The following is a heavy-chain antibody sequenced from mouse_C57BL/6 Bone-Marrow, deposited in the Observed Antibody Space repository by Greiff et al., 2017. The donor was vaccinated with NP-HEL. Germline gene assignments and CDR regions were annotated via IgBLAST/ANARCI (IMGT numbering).Heavy chain of an antibody. CDR2: INPNNGGT. V-gene: IGHV1-18*01. CDR1: GYTFTDYN. Sequence: EVQLQQSGPELVKPGASVKIPCKASGYTFTDYNLDWVKQSHGKSLEWIGDINPNNGGTIYNQKFKGKATLTVDKSSSTAYMELRSLTSEDSAVYYCARSHYYGNIYYFDYWGQGTTLTVSS. D-gene: IGHD2-1*01. CDR3: ARSHYYGNIYYFDY. J-gene: IGHJ2*01.